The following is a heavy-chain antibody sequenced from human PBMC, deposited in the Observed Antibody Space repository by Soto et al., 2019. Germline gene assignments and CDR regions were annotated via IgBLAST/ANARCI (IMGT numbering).Heavy chain of an antibody. CDR2: ISYDGNTQ. Sequence: QVQLVESGGGVVQPGTSLRLSCAASGFIYNSYSIHWVHQAPGKGLEWVAVISYDGNTQYYGDSLKGRFIVSRENSKNTAYLQMNDLRADDTAVYYCAKLSRASRISTPDFDSWGQGTLVTVSS. CDR1: GFIYNSYS. CDR3: AKLSRASRISTPDFDS. V-gene: IGHV3-30-3*02. J-gene: IGHJ4*02.